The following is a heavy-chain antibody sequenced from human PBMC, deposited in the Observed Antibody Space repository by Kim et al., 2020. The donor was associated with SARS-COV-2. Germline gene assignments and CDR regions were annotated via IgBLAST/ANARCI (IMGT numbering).Heavy chain of an antibody. CDR3: ARALDYYYYYGMDV. Sequence: ATKFQGRGTMTADESTSTAYMELSSLRSEDTAVYYCARALDYYYYYGMDVWGQGTTVTVSS. J-gene: IGHJ6*02. V-gene: IGHV1-69*01.